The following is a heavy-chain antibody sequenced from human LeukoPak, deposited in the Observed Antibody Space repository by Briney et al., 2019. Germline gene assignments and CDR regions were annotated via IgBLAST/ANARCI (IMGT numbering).Heavy chain of an antibody. V-gene: IGHV1-69*04. CDR3: ATQDSSGYYFDY. J-gene: IGHJ4*02. Sequence: ASVKVSCTASGGTFSSYAISWVRQAPGQGLEWMGRIIPILGIANYAQKFQGRVTITADKSTSTAYMEVSSLRSEDTAVYYCATQDSSGYYFDYWGQGTLVTVSS. CDR1: GGTFSSYA. D-gene: IGHD3-22*01. CDR2: IIPILGIA.